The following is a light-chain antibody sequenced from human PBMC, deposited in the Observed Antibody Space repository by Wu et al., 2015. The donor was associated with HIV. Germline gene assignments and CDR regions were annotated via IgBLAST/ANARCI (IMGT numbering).Light chain of an antibody. Sequence: EIVLTQSPATLSLSPGERATLSCRASQSVSSSYLAWYQQKPGQAPRLLIYGASSRATGIPDRFSGSGSGTDFTLTISRLEPEDFAVYYCQQYGSSPLTFGQGTRLEIK. CDR3: QQYGSSPLT. CDR1: QSVSSSY. J-gene: IGKJ5*01. CDR2: GAS. V-gene: IGKV3-20*01.